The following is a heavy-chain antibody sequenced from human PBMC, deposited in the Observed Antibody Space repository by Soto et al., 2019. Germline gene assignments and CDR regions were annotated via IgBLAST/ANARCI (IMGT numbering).Heavy chain of an antibody. Sequence: PSETLSLTCTVSGGSISSYYWSWIRQPAGKGLEWIGRIYTSGSTNYNPSLKSRVTMSVDTSKNQFSLKLSSVTAADAAVYYCARAGRWLQPYYFDYWGQGXLVTVYS. J-gene: IGHJ4*02. D-gene: IGHD5-18*01. CDR2: IYTSGST. CDR3: ARAGRWLQPYYFDY. V-gene: IGHV4-4*07. CDR1: GGSISSYY.